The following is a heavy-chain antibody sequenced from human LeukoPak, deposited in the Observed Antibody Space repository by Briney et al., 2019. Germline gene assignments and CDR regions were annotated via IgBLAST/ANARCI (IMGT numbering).Heavy chain of an antibody. CDR1: GFTFSSYA. V-gene: IGHV3-30*04. J-gene: IGHJ3*02. CDR3: ARDRGGLWFGELLGAFDI. D-gene: IGHD3-10*01. CDR2: ISYDGSNK. Sequence: GGSLRLSCAASGFTFSSYAMHWVRQAPGKGLEWVAVISYDGSNKYYADSVKGRFTISRDNSKNTLYLQMNSLRAEDTAVYYCARDRGGLWFGELLGAFDIWGQGTMVTVSS.